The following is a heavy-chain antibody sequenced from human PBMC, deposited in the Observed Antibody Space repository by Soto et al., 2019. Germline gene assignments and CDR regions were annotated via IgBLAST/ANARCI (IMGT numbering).Heavy chain of an antibody. CDR1: GFTFSSYA. J-gene: IGHJ6*02. V-gene: IGHV3-23*01. CDR2: ISGSGGST. Sequence: GGSLRLSCAASGFTFSSYAMSWVRQAPGKGLEWVSAISGSGGSTYYADSVKGRFTISRDNSKSISTAYLQWSSLKASDTAMYYCARHSTSFYYGMDVWGQGTTVTVSS. CDR3: ARHSTSFYYGMDV. D-gene: IGHD2-2*01.